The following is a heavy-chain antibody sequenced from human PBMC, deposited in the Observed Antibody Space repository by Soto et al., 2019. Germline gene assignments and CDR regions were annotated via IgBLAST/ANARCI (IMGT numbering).Heavy chain of an antibody. CDR3: TRDQGLVATITYGY. CDR2: IRSKAYGGTT. J-gene: IGHJ4*02. D-gene: IGHD5-12*01. Sequence: HPGGSLRLSCTASGFTLGDYAMSWFCQAPGKGLEWVGFIRSKAYGGTTEYAASVKGRFTISRDDSKSIAYLQMNSLKTEDTAVYYCTRDQGLVATITYGYWGQGTLVTVSS. V-gene: IGHV3-49*03. CDR1: GFTLGDYA.